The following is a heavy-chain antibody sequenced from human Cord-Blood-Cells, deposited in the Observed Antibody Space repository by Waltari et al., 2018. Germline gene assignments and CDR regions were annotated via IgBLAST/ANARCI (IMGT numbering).Heavy chain of an antibody. D-gene: IGHD6-13*01. Sequence: QVQLVESGGGVVQPGRSLRLSCAASGFTFSSYAMHCVRQAPGKGLEWVAVISYDGSNKYYAESVKGRFTISRDNSKNTLYLQMNSLRAEDTAVYYCAREGRAADAFDIWGQGTMVTVSS. CDR3: AREGRAADAFDI. V-gene: IGHV3-30*04. J-gene: IGHJ3*02. CDR2: ISYDGSNK. CDR1: GFTFSSYA.